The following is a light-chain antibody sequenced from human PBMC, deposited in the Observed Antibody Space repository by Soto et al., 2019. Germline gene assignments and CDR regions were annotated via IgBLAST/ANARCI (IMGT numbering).Light chain of an antibody. Sequence: DIHMTQSPSSLSASLGDRVTITFRASQSISSYLNWYQQKPGKAPKLLIYAASSLQSGVPSRFSGSGSGTDFTLTISSLQPEDFATYYCQQSYSTWITFGQGARLEIK. J-gene: IGKJ5*01. CDR3: QQSYSTWIT. CDR1: QSISSY. V-gene: IGKV1-39*01. CDR2: AAS.